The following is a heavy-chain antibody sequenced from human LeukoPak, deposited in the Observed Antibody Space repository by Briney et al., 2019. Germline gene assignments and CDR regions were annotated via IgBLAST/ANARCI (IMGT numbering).Heavy chain of an antibody. J-gene: IGHJ3*02. CDR3: ARDSYDSSGALGI. CDR2: INPSGGST. Sequence: ASVKVSCKAPGYTFTSYYMHWVRQAPGQGLEWMGIINPSGGSTSYAQKFQGRVTMTRGMSTSTVYMELSSLRSEDTAVYYCARDSYDSSGALGIWGQGTMVTVSS. D-gene: IGHD3-22*01. V-gene: IGHV1-46*01. CDR1: GYTFTSYY.